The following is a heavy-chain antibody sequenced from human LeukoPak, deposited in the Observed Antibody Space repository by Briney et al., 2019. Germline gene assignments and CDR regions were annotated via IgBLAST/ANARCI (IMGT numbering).Heavy chain of an antibody. CDR1: GGSISSYY. V-gene: IGHV4-59*08. J-gene: IGHJ4*02. Sequence: PSETLSPTWTVAGGSISSYYWSWIRQPPGKELEWIGYTYYSGSTNYNPSLKSRVTISVDTSKNKFSLKLSSVTAADTAVYYCARRNVYSSSWDYFDYWGQGTLVTVSS. D-gene: IGHD6-13*01. CDR2: TYYSGST. CDR3: ARRNVYSSSWDYFDY.